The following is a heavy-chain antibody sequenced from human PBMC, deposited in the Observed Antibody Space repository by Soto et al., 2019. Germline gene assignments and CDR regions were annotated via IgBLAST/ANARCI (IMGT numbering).Heavy chain of an antibody. Sequence: GESLKISCQGSGYSFTSNWIGWVRQMPGKGLEWMGIINPADSDIKYSPSFQGQVTVSADKSIGTAYLQWSSLKASDTAMYYCARHQRDDASRKIDCWGQGTLVTVSS. D-gene: IGHD3-16*01. J-gene: IGHJ4*02. V-gene: IGHV5-51*01. CDR3: ARHQRDDASRKIDC. CDR2: INPADSDI. CDR1: GYSFTSNW.